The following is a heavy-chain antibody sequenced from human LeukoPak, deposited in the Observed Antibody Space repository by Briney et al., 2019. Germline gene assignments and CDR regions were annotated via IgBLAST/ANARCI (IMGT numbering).Heavy chain of an antibody. CDR1: GFTFSSYS. V-gene: IGHV3-21*04. J-gene: IGHJ4*02. Sequence: GGSLRLSCAASGFTFSSYSMNWVRQAPGKGLEWVSSISSSSSYIDYADSVKGRFTISRDNAKNSLFLHMTNLRADDTAVYFCARDLVDYYGSGFDYWGQGTLVIVSS. CDR3: ARDLVDYYGSGFDY. D-gene: IGHD3-10*01. CDR2: ISSSSSYI.